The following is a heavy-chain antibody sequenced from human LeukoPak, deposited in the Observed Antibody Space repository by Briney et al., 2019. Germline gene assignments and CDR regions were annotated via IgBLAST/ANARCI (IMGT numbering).Heavy chain of an antibody. Sequence: PGGSLRLSCAASGFTFSSYAMSWVRQAPGKGLEWVSVISGSGGSTSYAESVKGRFTISRDNSKNTLYLQMNSLRAEDTAVYYCAKFRGYSYGPIGYWGQGTLVTVSS. CDR1: GFTFSSYA. V-gene: IGHV3-23*01. J-gene: IGHJ4*02. D-gene: IGHD5-18*01. CDR2: ISGSGGST. CDR3: AKFRGYSYGPIGY.